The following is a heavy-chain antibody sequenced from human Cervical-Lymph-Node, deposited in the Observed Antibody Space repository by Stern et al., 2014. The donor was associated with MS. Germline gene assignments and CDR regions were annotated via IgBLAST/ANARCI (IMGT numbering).Heavy chain of an antibody. V-gene: IGHV3-23*04. CDR2: ISGSGGST. CDR1: GFTFGSYA. D-gene: IGHD4-23*01. Sequence: EVQLEESGGGLVQPGGSLRLSCAASGFTFGSYAMSWVRQAPGKGLEWVSTISGSGGSTYYADSLKGRFTISRDKSKNTLYLQMNSLRAEDTAIYYCAKDQGNYGGHFDYWGQGTLVTVSS. CDR3: AKDQGNYGGHFDY. J-gene: IGHJ4*02.